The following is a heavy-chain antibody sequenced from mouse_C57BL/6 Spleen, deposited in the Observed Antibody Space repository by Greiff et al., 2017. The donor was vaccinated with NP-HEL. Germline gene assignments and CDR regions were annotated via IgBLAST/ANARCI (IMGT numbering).Heavy chain of an antibody. J-gene: IGHJ2*01. CDR1: GYTFTDYE. CDR2: LDPETGGT. CDR3: TRGGAYCYGSDY. V-gene: IGHV1-15*01. D-gene: IGHD1-1*01. Sequence: VQLQASGAELVRPGASVTLSCKASGYTFTDYEMHWVKQTPVHGLEWIGALDPETGGTASNQKFKGQAILTADKSSSTAYMDLRSLTSEDSAVYYCTRGGAYCYGSDYWGQGTTLTVSS.